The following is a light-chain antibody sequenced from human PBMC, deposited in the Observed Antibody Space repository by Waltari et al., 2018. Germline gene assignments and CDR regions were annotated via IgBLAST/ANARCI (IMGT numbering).Light chain of an antibody. CDR1: RRELGSYNF. Sequence: QSALPQPPSASGSHGQSVTIHCTGSRRELGSYNFVSWSQQNPGKAPKLRISEVTNRPSVAPDRFSGSKSGNTASLSVSGLQAEDEADYYCTSYAGSDKLLFGGGTKLTVL. J-gene: IGLJ3*02. CDR3: TSYAGSDKLL. CDR2: EVT. V-gene: IGLV2-8*01.